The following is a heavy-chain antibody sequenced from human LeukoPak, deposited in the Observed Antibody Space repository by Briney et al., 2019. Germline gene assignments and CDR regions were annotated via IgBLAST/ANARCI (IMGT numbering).Heavy chain of an antibody. CDR2: IRYDGSNK. J-gene: IGHJ4*02. V-gene: IGHV3-30*02. D-gene: IGHD2-15*01. CDR3: AKDLVAATPYYFDY. Sequence: TGGSLRLSCAASGFTFSSYGMHWVRQAPGKGLEWVAFIRYDGSNKYYADSVKGRFTISRDNSKNTLYLQMNSLRAEDTAVYYCAKDLVAATPYYFDYWGQGTLVTVSS. CDR1: GFTFSSYG.